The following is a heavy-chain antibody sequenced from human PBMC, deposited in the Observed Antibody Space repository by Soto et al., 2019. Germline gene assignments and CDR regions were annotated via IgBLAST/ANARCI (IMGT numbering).Heavy chain of an antibody. V-gene: IGHV1-18*04. CDR3: ARDQVAKWAPGSAMVNYYYGMDA. D-gene: IGHD5-18*01. Sequence: VKVSCKASGYTFTIYGISWVRQAPGQGLEWMGWISVDDGDTNYAQNFQGRVTMSTDTSTSTAYMEMRSLRSDDTAVYYCARDQVAKWAPGSAMVNYYYGMDAWGQGTTVTVSS. J-gene: IGHJ6*02. CDR2: ISVDDGDT. CDR1: GYTFTIYG.